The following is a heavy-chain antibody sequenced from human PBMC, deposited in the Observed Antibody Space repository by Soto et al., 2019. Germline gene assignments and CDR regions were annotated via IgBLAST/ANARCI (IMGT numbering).Heavy chain of an antibody. J-gene: IGHJ4*02. D-gene: IGHD2-2*01. V-gene: IGHV4-34*01. CDR2: INHSGST. CDR3: ARGGRYQLLFLRY. CDR1: GGSFSGYY. Sequence: SETLSLTCAVYGGSFSGYYWSWIRQPPGKGLEWIGEINHSGSTNYNPSLKSRVTISVDTSKNQFSLKLSSVTAADTAVYYCARGGRYQLLFLRYWGQGTLVTVSS.